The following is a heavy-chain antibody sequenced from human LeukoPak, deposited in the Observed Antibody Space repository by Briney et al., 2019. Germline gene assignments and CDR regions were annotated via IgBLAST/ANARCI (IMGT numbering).Heavy chain of an antibody. CDR3: AVTYYYDSSGYRPDAFDI. D-gene: IGHD3-22*01. CDR2: ISAYNGNT. J-gene: IGHJ3*02. CDR1: GYTFTSYG. V-gene: IGHV1-18*01. Sequence: ASVEVSCKASGYTFTSYGISWVRQAPGQGLEWMGWISAYNGNTNYAQKLQGRVTMTTDTSTSTAYMELRSLRSDDTAVYYCAVTYYYDSSGYRPDAFDIWGQGTMVTASS.